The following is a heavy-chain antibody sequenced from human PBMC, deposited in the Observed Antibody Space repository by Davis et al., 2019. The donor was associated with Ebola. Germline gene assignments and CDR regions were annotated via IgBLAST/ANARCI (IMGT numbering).Heavy chain of an antibody. CDR3: ARDSGGYSYGYFAPDYYYYAMDV. Sequence: PGGSLRLSCAASGFTFSDYYMTWIRQAPGKGLEWVSYISGCGSIMYYADSVKGRFTFSRDNAKNSLYLQMNSLRAEDTAVYYCARDSGGYSYGYFAPDYYYYAMDVWGQGTTVTVSS. V-gene: IGHV3-11*04. D-gene: IGHD5-18*01. CDR1: GFTFSDYY. J-gene: IGHJ6*02. CDR2: ISGCGSIM.